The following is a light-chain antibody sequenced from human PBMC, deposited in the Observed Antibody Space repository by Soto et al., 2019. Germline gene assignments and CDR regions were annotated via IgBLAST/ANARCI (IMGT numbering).Light chain of an antibody. Sequence: QSVLTQPASVSGSPGQSITISCTGTSSDVGGYNYVSWYQQHPGKAPKLMIYDVSNRPSGVSNRFSGSKSGNTASLTISGLQAEDDADYYCSSYTSSSTLVFGVGTKVNVL. J-gene: IGLJ2*01. V-gene: IGLV2-14*01. CDR3: SSYTSSSTLV. CDR1: SSDVGGYNY. CDR2: DVS.